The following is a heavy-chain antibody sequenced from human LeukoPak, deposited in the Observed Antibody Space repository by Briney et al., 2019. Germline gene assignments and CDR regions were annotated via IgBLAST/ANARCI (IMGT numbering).Heavy chain of an antibody. CDR3: ATEFLMGAIDS. V-gene: IGHV3-66*01. CDR2: LYGGGNT. CDR1: GFTFSSYS. D-gene: IGHD1-26*01. Sequence: GGSLRLSCAASGFTFSSYSMNWVRQAPGKGLEWVSGLYGGGNTYYADSVKGRFTISRDNSKNILYLQMNSLRADDTAVYYCATEFLMGAIDSWGQGSLVAVSS. J-gene: IGHJ4*02.